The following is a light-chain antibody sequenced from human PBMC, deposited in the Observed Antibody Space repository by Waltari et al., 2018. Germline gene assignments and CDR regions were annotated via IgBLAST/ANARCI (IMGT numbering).Light chain of an antibody. CDR1: QGISNS. V-gene: IGKV1-NL1*01. CDR2: AAS. Sequence: DIQMTQSPSSLSASVGDRVTITCRASQGISNSLAWYQQQPGKAPKLLLYAASRLESGVPSRFSGSGSGTDYTLTISSLQPEDCATYYCQQYYRIPQTFGQGTKVEIK. CDR3: QQYYRIPQT. J-gene: IGKJ1*01.